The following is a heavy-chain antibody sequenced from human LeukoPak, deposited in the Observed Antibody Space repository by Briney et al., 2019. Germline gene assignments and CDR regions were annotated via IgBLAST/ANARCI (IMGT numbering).Heavy chain of an antibody. CDR3: AKRIQSAMATGY. V-gene: IGHV3-23*01. CDR1: GFTFSSYG. D-gene: IGHD5-18*01. Sequence: GGTLRLSCAASGFTFSSYGMSWVRQAPGKGLEWVSDINGSGGSTYYADSVKGRFTISRDYSKNTLYLQMNSLRAEDTAVYYCAKRIQSAMATGYWGQGALVTVSS. CDR2: INGSGGST. J-gene: IGHJ4*02.